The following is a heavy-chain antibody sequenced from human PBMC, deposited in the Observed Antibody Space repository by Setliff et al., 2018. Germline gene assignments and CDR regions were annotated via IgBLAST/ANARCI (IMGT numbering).Heavy chain of an antibody. CDR2: VDPEDGHT. CDR1: GYTFTDYY. D-gene: IGHD3-10*01. V-gene: IGHV1-69-2*01. Sequence: ASVKVSCKASGYTFTDYYMHWVQQAPGKGLEWMGRVDPEDGHTKYAEKLQGRITISADMSLDIAHMELGSLTSEDTAVYYCTTGLRHGVPYFDLWGQGTLVTVSS. CDR3: TTGLRHGVPYFDL. J-gene: IGHJ4*02.